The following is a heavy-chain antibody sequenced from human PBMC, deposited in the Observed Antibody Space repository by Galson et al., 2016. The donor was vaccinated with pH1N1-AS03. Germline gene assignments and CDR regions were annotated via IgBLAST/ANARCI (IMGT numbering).Heavy chain of an antibody. CDR3: ARDPRGPCTSTTCPTAYYFGMDV. CDR1: GYIFTGFY. CDR2: INPNSGVT. D-gene: IGHD2-2*01. J-gene: IGHJ6*02. Sequence: SCKASGYIFTGFYVHWVRQAPGQGLEWMGWINPNSGVTNYAQKFQAWVTMTRDTSISTAYMELYGLKSDDTAVYYCARDPRGPCTSTTCPTAYYFGMDVWGQGTTVLVSS. V-gene: IGHV1-2*04.